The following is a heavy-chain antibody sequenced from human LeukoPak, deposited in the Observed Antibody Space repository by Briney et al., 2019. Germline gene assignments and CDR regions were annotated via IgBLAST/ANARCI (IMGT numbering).Heavy chain of an antibody. J-gene: IGHJ4*02. CDR2: MYYSGST. CDR3: ASFSGRYQIDY. CDR1: GGSISRSSYY. Sequence: SETLSLTCTVSGGSISRSSYYWGWIRQPPGKGLEWIGSMYYSGSTYYNPSLRSRVTISVDTSKNQLSLKLSSVTAADTAVYYCASFSGRYQIDYWGQGTLVTVS. V-gene: IGHV4-39*01. D-gene: IGHD1-26*01.